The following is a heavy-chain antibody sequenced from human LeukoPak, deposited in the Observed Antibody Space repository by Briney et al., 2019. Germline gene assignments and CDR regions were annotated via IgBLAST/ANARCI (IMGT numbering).Heavy chain of an antibody. CDR2: ISGSGGSK. Sequence: GGALRLSCAASGFIFSSYAMSWVRQARGRGVEGVAAISGSGGSKYYADSVKGRFTISRDNSKNTLYLQMNSLRAEDTAVYYCAKFLEGYCSSTSCYTALDYWGQGTLVTVSS. V-gene: IGHV3-23*01. CDR3: AKFLEGYCSSTSCYTALDY. J-gene: IGHJ4*02. D-gene: IGHD2-2*02. CDR1: GFIFSSYA.